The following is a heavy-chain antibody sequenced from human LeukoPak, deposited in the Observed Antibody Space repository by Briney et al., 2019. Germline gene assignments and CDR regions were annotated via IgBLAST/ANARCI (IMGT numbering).Heavy chain of an antibody. V-gene: IGHV3-30-3*01. D-gene: IGHD3-10*01. Sequence: PGRSLRLSCAASGFTFSSYAMHWVRQAPGKGLEWVAVISYDGSNKYYVDSVKGRFTISRDNSKNTLYLQMNSLRAEDTAVYYCARAPRITMVRGVIQRAYYFDYWGQGTLVTVSS. CDR1: GFTFSSYA. CDR2: ISYDGSNK. CDR3: ARAPRITMVRGVIQRAYYFDY. J-gene: IGHJ4*02.